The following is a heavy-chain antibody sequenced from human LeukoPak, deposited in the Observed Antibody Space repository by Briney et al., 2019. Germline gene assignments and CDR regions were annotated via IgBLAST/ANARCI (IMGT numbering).Heavy chain of an antibody. D-gene: IGHD3-16*02. V-gene: IGHV1-69*04. CDR3: ARASSDYVWGSYRSPYYYYGMDV. Sequence: AASVKVSCKASGGTFSSYAISWVRQAPGQGLEWMGRIIPIFGIANYAQKFQGRVTITADKSTSTAYMELSSLRSEDTAVYYCARASSDYVWGSYRSPYYYYGMDVWGKGTTVTVSS. J-gene: IGHJ6*04. CDR2: IIPIFGIA. CDR1: GGTFSSYA.